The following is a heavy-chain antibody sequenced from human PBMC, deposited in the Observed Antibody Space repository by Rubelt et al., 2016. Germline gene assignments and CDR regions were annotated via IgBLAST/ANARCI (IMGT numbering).Heavy chain of an antibody. CDR2: INHSGSA. CDR3: ARGLFPGIAGLCC. J-gene: IGHJ4*02. Sequence: QVQLQQWGAGLLKPSETLSLTCAVYGGSFSGYYWSWIRQPPGKGLEWIGEINHSGSANYNPSLKTPVPISVDTSNNQCSLKLSSVTAADTAVYYCARGLFPGIAGLCCWGQGTLVTVSS. CDR1: GGSFSGYY. D-gene: IGHD6-13*01. V-gene: IGHV4-34*01.